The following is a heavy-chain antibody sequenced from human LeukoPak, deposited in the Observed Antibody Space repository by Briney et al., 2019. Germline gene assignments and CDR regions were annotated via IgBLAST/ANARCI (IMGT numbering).Heavy chain of an antibody. J-gene: IGHJ4*02. CDR1: GFTVSDYY. Sequence: GGSLRLSCAVSGFTVSDYYMSWVCQAPGKGLEWVSVIYSGGKTYYADSVKGRFTISRDDSKNTLHLQMNSLRAEDTAVYYCARINYYDGSGFYRDYWGKGALVTVSS. CDR2: IYSGGKT. D-gene: IGHD3-22*01. V-gene: IGHV3-53*01. CDR3: ARINYYDGSGFYRDY.